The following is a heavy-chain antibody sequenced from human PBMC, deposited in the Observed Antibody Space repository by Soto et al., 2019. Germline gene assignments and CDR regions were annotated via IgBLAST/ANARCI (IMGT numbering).Heavy chain of an antibody. D-gene: IGHD1-26*01. CDR1: GFTFSSYA. Sequence: EVQLLESGGGWVQPGGSLRLSCAASGFTFSSYAMNWVRQAPGKGLEWVSVISGSGGSTYYADSVKGRFSISRDSSKNTVYLQMNSLRAEDTAVYYCAKRGSGSYFDYWGQGTLVTVSS. CDR2: ISGSGGST. J-gene: IGHJ4*02. CDR3: AKRGSGSYFDY. V-gene: IGHV3-23*01.